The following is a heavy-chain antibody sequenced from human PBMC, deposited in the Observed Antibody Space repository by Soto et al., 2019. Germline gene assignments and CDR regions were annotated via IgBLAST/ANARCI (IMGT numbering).Heavy chain of an antibody. CDR2: INHSGST. D-gene: IGHD3-10*01. V-gene: IGHV4-34*01. CDR3: ARARFGESPDYYYYYGMDV. CDR1: GGSFSGYY. Sequence: SETLSLTCAVYGGSFSGYYWSWIRQPPGKGLEWIGEINHSGSTNYNPSLKSRVTISVDTSKNQFSLKLSSVTAADTAVYYCARARFGESPDYYYYYGMDVGGQGTTVTVSS. J-gene: IGHJ6*02.